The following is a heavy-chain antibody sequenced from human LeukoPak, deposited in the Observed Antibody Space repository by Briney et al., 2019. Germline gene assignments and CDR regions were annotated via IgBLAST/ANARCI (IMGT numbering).Heavy chain of an antibody. CDR2: INPSGGST. CDR1: GGTFSSYA. CDR3: ARGGLRVYTYYFDY. D-gene: IGHD2-8*01. J-gene: IGHJ4*02. V-gene: IGHV1-46*01. Sequence: ASVKVSCKASGGTFSSYAISWVRQAPGQGLEWMGIINPSGGSTSYAQKFQGRVTMTRDTSTSTVYMELSSLRSEDTAVYYCARGGLRVYTYYFDYWGQGTLVTVSS.